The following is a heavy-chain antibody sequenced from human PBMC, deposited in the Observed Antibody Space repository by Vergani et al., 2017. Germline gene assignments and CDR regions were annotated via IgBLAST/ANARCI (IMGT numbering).Heavy chain of an antibody. V-gene: IGHV5-51*01. CDR2: IFHGDSAI. D-gene: IGHD3-3*01. CDR3: ARLGDGYYYHGFDI. J-gene: IGHJ3*02. Sequence: EVQLVQSGAEVKKRGESLKISCKGSGFSFKTYWIGWVRQMRGKALEWMGLIFHGDSAIRSSMSFQGRVTISADMSISTAYLQWYSLQASDAAIYYCARLGDGYYYHGFDIWGQGTAVTVSS. CDR1: GFSFKTYW.